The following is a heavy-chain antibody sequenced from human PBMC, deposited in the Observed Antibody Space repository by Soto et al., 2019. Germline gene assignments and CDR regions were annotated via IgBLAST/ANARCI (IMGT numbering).Heavy chain of an antibody. CDR1: GGTFSSYT. Sequence: QGQLVQSGTEMREPGSSVKVSCKASGGTFSSYTINWVRQAPGQGLEWMGRIIPTLGVANYAQKFQVRATITADKSTGTAYMELTSLKSDNTAVYYCAGQEYTDAFDIWGQGTMVTVSS. D-gene: IGHD2-2*02. V-gene: IGHV1-69*02. CDR2: IIPTLGVA. CDR3: AGQEYTDAFDI. J-gene: IGHJ3*02.